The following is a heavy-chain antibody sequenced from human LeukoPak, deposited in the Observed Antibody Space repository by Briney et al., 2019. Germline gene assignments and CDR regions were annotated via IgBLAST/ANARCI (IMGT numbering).Heavy chain of an antibody. D-gene: IGHD3-3*01. CDR3: ARERNDFWSGYSYYFDY. V-gene: IGHV4-59*12. CDR2: IHYSGST. Sequence: SETLSLTCPVSGGSISSYYWSWIRQPPGKGLEWIGYIHYSGSTTYNPSLKSRVTISVDTSKNQFSLKLSSVTAADTAVYYCARERNDFWSGYSYYFDYWGQGTLVTVSS. CDR1: GGSISSYY. J-gene: IGHJ4*02.